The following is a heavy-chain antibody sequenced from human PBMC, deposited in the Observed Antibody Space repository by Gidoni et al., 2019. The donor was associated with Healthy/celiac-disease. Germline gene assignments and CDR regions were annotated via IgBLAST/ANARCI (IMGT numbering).Heavy chain of an antibody. V-gene: IGHV4-38-2*02. CDR2: IYHSGST. CDR3: ARAGDYDFWSGYYAWFDP. Sequence: QVQLQESGPGLVKPSETLSLTCTVSGYSIRSGYYWGWIRQPPGKGLEWIGSIYHSGSTYYNPSLKSRVTISVDTSKNQFSLKLSSVTAADTAVYYCARAGDYDFWSGYYAWFDPWGQGTLVTVSS. CDR1: GYSIRSGYY. J-gene: IGHJ5*02. D-gene: IGHD3-3*01.